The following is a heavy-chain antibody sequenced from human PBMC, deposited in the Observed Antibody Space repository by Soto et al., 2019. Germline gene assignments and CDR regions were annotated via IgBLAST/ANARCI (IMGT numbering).Heavy chain of an antibody. D-gene: IGHD3-16*01. CDR2: ITHSGGAS. V-gene: IGHV3-23*01. J-gene: IGHJ4*02. Sequence: PGGSLRLSCAASGFTFSNNAMSWVRQTPGKGLEWVSAITHSGGASYYADSVKGRFTISRDNSKNTLFLQMTSLRAEDTAVYFCAKETPFGGLLLTTHFWGQAPLVTVSS. CDR1: GFTFSNNA. CDR3: AKETPFGGLLLTTHF.